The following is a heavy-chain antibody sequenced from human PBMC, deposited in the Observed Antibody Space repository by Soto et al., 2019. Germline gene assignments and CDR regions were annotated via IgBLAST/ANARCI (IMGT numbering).Heavy chain of an antibody. CDR2: IRYDGSNK. CDR1: GFNFRTYG. J-gene: IGHJ3*01. CDR3: AREWGTVVLGAFDL. D-gene: IGHD2-15*01. V-gene: IGHV3-33*01. Sequence: GGSLRLSCKASGFNFRTYGMHWVRQAQGKGLEWVAVIRYDGSNKFYAESVKGRFTISRDNFRNTLYLQMNSLRVEDTAVYHCAREWGTVVLGAFDLWGRGXMVTVSS.